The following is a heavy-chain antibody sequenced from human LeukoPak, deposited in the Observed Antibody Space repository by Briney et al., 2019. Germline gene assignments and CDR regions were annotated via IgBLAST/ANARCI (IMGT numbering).Heavy chain of an antibody. V-gene: IGHV3-7*01. D-gene: IGHD1-1*01. CDR3: ARDDLVRDRYDYVDY. CDR2: INQDGNEK. J-gene: IGHJ4*02. CDR1: GFTFSSYW. Sequence: GGSLRLSCAVSGFTFSSYWMSWVRQAPGKGLEWVANINQDGNEKYYVDSARGRFTVSRDNAKKSVYLQMNSLRVEDTAVYYCARDDLVRDRYDYVDYWGQGTLVTVSS.